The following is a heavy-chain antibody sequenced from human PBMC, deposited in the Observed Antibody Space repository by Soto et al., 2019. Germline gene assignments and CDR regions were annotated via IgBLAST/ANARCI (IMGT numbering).Heavy chain of an antibody. CDR1: GASISSYY. CDR2: IHNGERT. Sequence: ETLSLTCSVSGASISSYYWSWFRQAPGKGLEYIGYIHNGERTNYNPSLESRVTISADTSKNQFSLRLSSVTAADTAMYYCSYGDSPGPIDHWGQGTLVTVSS. CDR3: SYGDSPGPIDH. V-gene: IGHV4-59*01. J-gene: IGHJ4*02. D-gene: IGHD4-17*01.